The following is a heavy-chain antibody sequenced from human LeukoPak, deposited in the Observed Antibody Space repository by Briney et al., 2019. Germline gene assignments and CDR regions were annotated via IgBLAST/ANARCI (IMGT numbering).Heavy chain of an antibody. CDR3: ARFSPRAMGNYLDF. CDR2: IYPRGST. D-gene: IGHD7-27*01. Sequence: SETLSLTCAVSGGSISSGSYSWSWIRQPPGKGLEWVGYIYPRGSTYYNPSLKSRVILSLDKSANQFSLNLSSVTAADTAVYYCARFSPRAMGNYLDFWGQGTLVTVSS. CDR1: GGSISSGSYS. V-gene: IGHV4-30-2*01. J-gene: IGHJ4*02.